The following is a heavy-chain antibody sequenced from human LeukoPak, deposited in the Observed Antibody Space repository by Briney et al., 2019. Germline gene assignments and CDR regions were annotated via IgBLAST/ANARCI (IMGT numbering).Heavy chain of an antibody. D-gene: IGHD3-22*01. Sequence: QPGGSLRLSCAASGFTFSSYAMSWVRQAPGKGLEWVSAISGSGGSTYYADSVKGRFTISRDNSKNTLYLQMNSLRAEDTAVYYCAKDFSYYDSSGYYYIDAFDIWGQGTMVTVSS. CDR2: ISGSGGST. J-gene: IGHJ3*02. V-gene: IGHV3-23*01. CDR3: AKDFSYYDSSGYYYIDAFDI. CDR1: GFTFSSYA.